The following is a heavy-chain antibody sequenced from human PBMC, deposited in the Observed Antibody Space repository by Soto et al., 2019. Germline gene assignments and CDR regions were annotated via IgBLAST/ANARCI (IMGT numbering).Heavy chain of an antibody. J-gene: IGHJ5*02. CDR1: GGSISSGDYY. CDR3: AREVTAAAGSWFDP. Sequence: SETLSLTCTVSGGSISSGDYYWSWIRQPPGKGLEWIGYIYYSGSTYYNPSLKSRVTISVDTSKNQFSLKLSSVTAADTAVYYCAREVTAAAGSWFDPWGQGTLVTVSS. CDR2: IYYSGST. V-gene: IGHV4-30-4*01. D-gene: IGHD6-13*01.